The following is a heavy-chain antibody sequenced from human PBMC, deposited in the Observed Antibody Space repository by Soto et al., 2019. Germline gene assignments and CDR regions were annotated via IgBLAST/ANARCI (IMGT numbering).Heavy chain of an antibody. J-gene: IGHJ4*02. Sequence: QVQLVQSGAEVKQPGASVKVSCKASGYTFTSYGISWVRQAPGQGLEWMGWITAYNGNTNYAQKLQGRVTLTADTSTSTAYMELRSLRSDDTAVYYCTRGYDYLWGSYRHFDYWGQGTLVTVSS. CDR1: GYTFTSYG. CDR3: TRGYDYLWGSYRHFDY. V-gene: IGHV1-18*01. CDR2: ITAYNGNT. D-gene: IGHD3-16*02.